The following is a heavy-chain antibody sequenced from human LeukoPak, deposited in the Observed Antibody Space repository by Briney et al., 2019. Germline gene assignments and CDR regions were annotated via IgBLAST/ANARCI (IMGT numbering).Heavy chain of an antibody. D-gene: IGHD2-2*01. Sequence: GGSLRLSCAASGFTFSSYAMSWVRQAPGKGLEWVSAISGSGGSTYYADSVKGQFTISRDNSKNTLYLQMNSLRAEDTAVYYCAKAYCSSTSCYNPLDYWGQGTLVTVSS. CDR3: AKAYCSSTSCYNPLDY. V-gene: IGHV3-23*01. CDR1: GFTFSSYA. J-gene: IGHJ4*02. CDR2: ISGSGGST.